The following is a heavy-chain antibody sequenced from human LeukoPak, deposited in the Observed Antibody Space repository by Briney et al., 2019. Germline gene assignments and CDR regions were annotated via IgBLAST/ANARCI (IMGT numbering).Heavy chain of an antibody. CDR2: IKQDGSEK. Sequence: PGGSLRLSCAASGFTFSSYWMSWVRQAPGKGLEWVANIKQDGSEKYYVDSVKGRFTISRDNAKNSLYLQMNSLRAEDTAVYYCARSSSWLYYYYYGMDVWGQGTTVTVSS. D-gene: IGHD6-13*01. V-gene: IGHV3-7*01. CDR1: GFTFSSYW. CDR3: ARSSSWLYYYYYGMDV. J-gene: IGHJ6*02.